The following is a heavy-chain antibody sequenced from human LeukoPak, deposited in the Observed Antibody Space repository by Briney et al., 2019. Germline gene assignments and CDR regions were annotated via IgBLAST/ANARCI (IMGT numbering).Heavy chain of an antibody. J-gene: IGHJ6*02. CDR2: ISSSSSYI. Sequence: GGSLRLSCAASGFTFSSYSMNWVRQAPGKGLEWVSSISSSSSYIYYADSVKGRFTISRDNAKNSLYLQMNSLRAEDTAVYYCARGHYDFWSGYFYYYCGMDVWGQGTTVTVSS. CDR1: GFTFSSYS. D-gene: IGHD3-3*01. CDR3: ARGHYDFWSGYFYYYCGMDV. V-gene: IGHV3-21*01.